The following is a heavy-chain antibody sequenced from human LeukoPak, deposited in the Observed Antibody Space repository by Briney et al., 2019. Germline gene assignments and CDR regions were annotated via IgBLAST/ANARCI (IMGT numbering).Heavy chain of an antibody. J-gene: IGHJ6*02. D-gene: IGHD3-10*01. CDR1: GYTFTSYG. Sequence: ASVKVSCKASGYTFTSYGISWVRQAPGQGLEWMGWISAYNGNTNYAQKLQGRVTMTTDTSTSTAYMELRSLRSDDTAVYYCAGMVRGTVSYYYGMDVWGQGTTVTVSS. CDR3: AGMVRGTVSYYYGMDV. V-gene: IGHV1-18*01. CDR2: ISAYNGNT.